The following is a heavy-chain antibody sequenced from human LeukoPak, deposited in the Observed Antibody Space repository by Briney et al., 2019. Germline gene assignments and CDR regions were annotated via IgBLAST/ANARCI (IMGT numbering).Heavy chain of an antibody. CDR1: GFTFSSYA. CDR3: ARPPNIAAAGQD. Sequence: PGGSLRLSCAASGFTFSSYAMSWVRQAPGKGLEWVSAISGSGGSTYYADSVKGRFTIPRDNAKNFLYLQMNSLRDEDTAVYYCARPPNIAAAGQDWGQGTLVTVSS. D-gene: IGHD6-13*01. J-gene: IGHJ4*02. CDR2: ISGSGGST. V-gene: IGHV3-23*01.